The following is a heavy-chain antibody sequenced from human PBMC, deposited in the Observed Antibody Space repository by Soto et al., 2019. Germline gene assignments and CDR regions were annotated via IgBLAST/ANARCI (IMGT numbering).Heavy chain of an antibody. CDR1: GFTFSSYG. CDR2: ISYDGSNK. Sequence: QVQLVESGGGVVQPGRSLRLSCAASGFTFSSYGMHWVRQAPGKGLEWVAVISYDGSNKYYADSVKGRFTISRDNSKNTLYLKMNSLRAEDTAVYYCAKEDASGWYVIDYWGQGTLVTVSS. D-gene: IGHD6-19*01. CDR3: AKEDASGWYVIDY. J-gene: IGHJ4*02. V-gene: IGHV3-30*18.